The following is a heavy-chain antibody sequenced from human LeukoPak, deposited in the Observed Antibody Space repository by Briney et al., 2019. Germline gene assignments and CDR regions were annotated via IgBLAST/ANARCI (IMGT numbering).Heavy chain of an antibody. V-gene: IGHV3-74*01. CDR2: INSDGSST. J-gene: IGHJ4*02. Sequence: GGSLRLSCAASGFTFSSHWMHWVRQAPGKGLVWVSRINSDGSSTSYADSVKGRFTISRDNAKNTLYLQMNSLRAEDTAVYYCARDQHRYDYVWGSFVFGGQGTLVTVSS. CDR3: ARDQHRYDYVWGSFVF. D-gene: IGHD3-16*01. CDR1: GFTFSSHW.